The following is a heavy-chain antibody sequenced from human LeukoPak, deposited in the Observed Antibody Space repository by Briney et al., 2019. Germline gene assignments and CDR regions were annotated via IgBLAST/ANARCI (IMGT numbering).Heavy chain of an antibody. J-gene: IGHJ4*02. V-gene: IGHV4-39*07. D-gene: IGHD3-3*01. CDR2: IYYSGSI. CDR1: GGSISSSSYY. Sequence: PSETLSLTCTVSGGSISSSSYYWGWIRQPPGKGLEWIGSIYYSGSIYYNPSLKSRVTISVDTSKNQFSLKLSSVTAADTAVYYCATIGRARPGVVGAAYWGQGTLVTVSS. CDR3: ATIGRARPGVVGAAY.